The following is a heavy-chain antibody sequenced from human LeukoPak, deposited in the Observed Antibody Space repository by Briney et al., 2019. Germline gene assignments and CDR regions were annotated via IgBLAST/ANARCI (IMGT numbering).Heavy chain of an antibody. CDR3: AELGITMIGGV. CDR1: GFTFSNYW. D-gene: IGHD3-10*02. CDR2: ISSSGSTI. Sequence: GGSLRLSCAASGFTFSNYWMNWVRQAPGKGLEWVSYISSSGSTIYYADSVKGRFTISRDNAKNSLYLQMNSLRAEDTAVYCCAELGITMIGGVWGKGTTVTISS. V-gene: IGHV3-48*04. J-gene: IGHJ6*04.